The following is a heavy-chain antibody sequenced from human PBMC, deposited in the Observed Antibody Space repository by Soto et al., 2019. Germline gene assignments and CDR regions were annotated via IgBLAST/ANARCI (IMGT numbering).Heavy chain of an antibody. V-gene: IGHV1-18*01. J-gene: IGHJ6*03. D-gene: IGHD3-10*01. CDR1: GYTFTSYG. CDR3: ARGGGGSGRYYYHYYMEV. CDR2: VSAYNGNT. Sequence: GASVKVSCKASGYTFTSYGISWVRQAPGQGLEWMGWVSAYNGNTNYAQKLQGRVTMTTETSASTTYMELRSLRIEDKAVFFCARGGGGSGRYYYHYYMEVWGKGTTVTVSS.